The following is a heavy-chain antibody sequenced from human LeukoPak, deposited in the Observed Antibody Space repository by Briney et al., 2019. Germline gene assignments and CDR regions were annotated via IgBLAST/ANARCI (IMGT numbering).Heavy chain of an antibody. CDR1: VFTVSNYW. CDR2: INSDGSST. D-gene: IGHD3-10*01. Sequence: AGYLRLSCSTSVFTVSNYWMHWVRQAPGKGLVWVSRINSDGSSTTYADSVKGRFTISRDNAKNTLYLQMNSLRAEDTAVYYCARDYGRSRDYGMDVWGQGTTVTVSS. J-gene: IGHJ6*02. V-gene: IGHV3-74*01. CDR3: ARDYGRSRDYGMDV.